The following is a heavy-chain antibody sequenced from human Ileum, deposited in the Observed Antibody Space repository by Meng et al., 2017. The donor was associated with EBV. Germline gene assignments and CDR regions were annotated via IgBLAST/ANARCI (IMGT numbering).Heavy chain of an antibody. Sequence: QLRLQESGPGLLKPSETLSVPCSVACGSVSSGGKYWSWIRQPPGKGLEWIGYIYNSGSTNYNPSLKSRVTISVDTSKNQFSLKLSSVTAADTAVYYCARDGYSSGSDWGQGTLVTVSS. J-gene: IGHJ4*02. CDR2: IYNSGST. V-gene: IGHV4-61*08. CDR1: CGSVSSGGKY. D-gene: IGHD6-19*01. CDR3: ARDGYSSGSD.